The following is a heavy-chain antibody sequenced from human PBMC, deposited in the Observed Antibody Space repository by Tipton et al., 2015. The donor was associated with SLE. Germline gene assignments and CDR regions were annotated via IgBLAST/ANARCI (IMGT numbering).Heavy chain of an antibody. D-gene: IGHD2-21*01. CDR3: ARGGPRGFWVIAIQARYFHY. CDR1: GGSISSYY. CDR2: INHSGST. V-gene: IGHV4-34*01. J-gene: IGHJ4*02. Sequence: TLSLTCTVSGGSISSYYWSWIRQPPGKGLEWIGEINHSGSTNYNPSLKSRVTISVDTSKNQFSLKLSSVTAADTAVYYCARGGPRGFWVIAIQARYFHYWGQGTLVTVSS.